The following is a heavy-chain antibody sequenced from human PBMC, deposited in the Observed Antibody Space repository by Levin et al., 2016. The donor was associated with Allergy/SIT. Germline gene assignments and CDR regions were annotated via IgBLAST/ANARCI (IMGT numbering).Heavy chain of an antibody. CDR1: GGSINSYY. CDR2: VHYSGTT. CDR3: ARVTTDLITSSGMPRAGAFDI. D-gene: IGHD3-16*01. J-gene: IGHJ3*02. Sequence: SETLSLTCIVSGGSINSYYWSWVRQSPIKGLEWIGYVHYSGTTNYNPSLKSRVSISVDRSKNQFSLRVSSVTAADTAFYYCARVTTDLITSSGMPRAGAFDIWGQGTVVSVSS. V-gene: IGHV4-59*13.